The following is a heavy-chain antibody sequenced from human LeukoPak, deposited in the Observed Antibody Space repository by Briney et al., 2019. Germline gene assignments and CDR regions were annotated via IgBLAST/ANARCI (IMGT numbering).Heavy chain of an antibody. Sequence: GGSLRLSCVASGFTFNIYEMNWVRQAPGKGPEWISYISSSGRSIHYADSVKGRFTISRDNAKNSVYLQMNSLRVEDTAIYYCAKEDIAGNGFPFDSWGQGTMVTVSA. V-gene: IGHV3-48*03. CDR2: ISSSGRSI. J-gene: IGHJ4*02. D-gene: IGHD5-12*01. CDR3: AKEDIAGNGFPFDS. CDR1: GFTFNIYE.